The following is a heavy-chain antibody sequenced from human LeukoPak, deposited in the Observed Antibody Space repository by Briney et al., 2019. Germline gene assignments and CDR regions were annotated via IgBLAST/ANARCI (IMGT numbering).Heavy chain of an antibody. Sequence: GGSLRLSCAASGFTFSSYAMSWVRQAPGKGLEWVSAISGSGGGTYYADSVKGRFTISRDNSKNTLYLQMNSLRAEDTAVYYCAKDPLSISVLRYFDWLSNSGWFDPWGQGTLVTVSS. V-gene: IGHV3-23*01. J-gene: IGHJ5*02. D-gene: IGHD3-9*01. CDR1: GFTFSSYA. CDR3: AKDPLSISVLRYFDWLSNSGWFDP. CDR2: ISGSGGGT.